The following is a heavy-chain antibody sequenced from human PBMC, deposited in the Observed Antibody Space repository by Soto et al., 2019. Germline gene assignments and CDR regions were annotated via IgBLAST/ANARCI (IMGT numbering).Heavy chain of an antibody. CDR3: AGTSPSYGSGSYYADYYYYYGMDV. V-gene: IGHV4-31*03. J-gene: IGHJ6*02. CDR1: GGSISSGGYY. D-gene: IGHD3-10*01. Sequence: QVQLQESGPGLVKPSQTLSLTCTVSGGSISSGGYYWSWIRQHPGKGLEWIGYIYYSGSTYYNPSLKSRVTISVDTSKNQFSLKLSSVTAADTAVYYCAGTSPSYGSGSYYADYYYYYGMDVWGQGTTVTVSS. CDR2: IYYSGST.